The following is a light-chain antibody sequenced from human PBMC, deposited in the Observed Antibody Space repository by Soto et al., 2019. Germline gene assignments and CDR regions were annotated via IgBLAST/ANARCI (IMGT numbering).Light chain of an antibody. CDR2: WSS. V-gene: IGKV4-1*01. J-gene: IGKJ4*01. CDR3: QQYSTTPPT. Sequence: DIVMTQSPDSLAVSLGERATINCKSSQSVFYSPNKKNYLAWYQKKPGQPPKLITYWSSTRESGVPDRFSGSGSGTDFTLTISSLQAEDVAIYYCQQYSTTPPTFGGGTNVEI. CDR1: QSVFYSPNKKNY.